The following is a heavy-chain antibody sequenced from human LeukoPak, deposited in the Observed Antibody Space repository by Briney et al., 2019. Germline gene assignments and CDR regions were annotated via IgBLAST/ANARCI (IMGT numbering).Heavy chain of an antibody. Sequence: GGSPRLSCAASGFTFSSYAMSWVRQAPGKGLEWVSAISGSGGSTYYADSVKGRFTISRDNSKNTLYLQMNSLRAEDTAVYYCAKESGAKDYDFWSGYYWSYNWFDPWGQGTLVTVSS. J-gene: IGHJ5*02. CDR1: GFTFSSYA. CDR2: ISGSGGST. D-gene: IGHD3-3*01. CDR3: AKESGAKDYDFWSGYYWSYNWFDP. V-gene: IGHV3-23*01.